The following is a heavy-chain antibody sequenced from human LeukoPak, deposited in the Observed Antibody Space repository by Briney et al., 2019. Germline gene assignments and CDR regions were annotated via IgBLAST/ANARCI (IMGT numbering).Heavy chain of an antibody. D-gene: IGHD5-18*01. J-gene: IGHJ5*02. CDR3: ARPGYSDNWLDP. V-gene: IGHV4-4*02. CDR2: IYHSGST. Sequence: SETLSLTCAVSGGSFSSSNWWSWVRQPPGRGLEWMGEIYHSGSTNYNSSLKSRVTISVDKSKKQFSLKLSSVTAADTAAYYCARPGYSDNWLDPWGQKTLVTVSS. CDR1: GGSFSSSNW.